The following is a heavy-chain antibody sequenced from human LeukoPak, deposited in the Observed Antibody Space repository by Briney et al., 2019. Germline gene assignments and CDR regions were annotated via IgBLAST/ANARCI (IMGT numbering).Heavy chain of an antibody. J-gene: IGHJ4*02. D-gene: IGHD3-9*01. CDR3: ARGGVLRYFDWSTSSTRYYFDY. Sequence: ASVNVSCKTSGFTFTSYYMHWVGQAPGQGLEGMGIINPSGGSTSYAQKFQGRVTMTRDTSTSTVYMELSSLRSEDTAVYYCARGGVLRYFDWSTSSTRYYFDYWGQGTLVTVSS. CDR1: GFTFTSYY. V-gene: IGHV1-46*01. CDR2: INPSGGST.